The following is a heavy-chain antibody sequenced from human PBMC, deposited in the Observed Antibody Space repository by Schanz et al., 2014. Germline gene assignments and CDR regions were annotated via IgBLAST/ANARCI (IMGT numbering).Heavy chain of an antibody. J-gene: IGHJ4*02. CDR3: AKRFHCSGSHPFDY. CDR1: GFTFSNCD. Sequence: EVRLVESGGGLVEPGGSLRLSCSGSGFTFSNCDMTWVRQAPGKGLEWVAIIDGRGITTFYADSVKGRFTISRDNAKNTVYLQMNSLRDDDTAVYYCAKRFHCSGSHPFDYWGQGTLVTVSS. D-gene: IGHD3-10*02. CDR2: IDGRGITT. V-gene: IGHV3-23*04.